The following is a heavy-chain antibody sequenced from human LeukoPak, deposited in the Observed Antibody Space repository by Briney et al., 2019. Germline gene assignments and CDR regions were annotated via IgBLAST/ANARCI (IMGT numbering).Heavy chain of an antibody. D-gene: IGHD3-10*01. Sequence: SETLSLTCTVSGDSMRGYYWSWSRQPSGKGLRWIGDIHYSGTTDYNPSLKSRVTISVDTSKNQFSLKLNSVTSADTAVYYCARGYGWSSYNNFNHWGQGILVTVSS. CDR2: IHYSGTT. CDR1: GDSMRGYY. J-gene: IGHJ4*02. CDR3: ARGYGWSSYNNFNH. V-gene: IGHV4-59*01.